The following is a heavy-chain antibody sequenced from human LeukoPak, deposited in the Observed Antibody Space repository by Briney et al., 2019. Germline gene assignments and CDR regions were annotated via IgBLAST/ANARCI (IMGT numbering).Heavy chain of an antibody. CDR3: APQYYYDSSGRFDY. J-gene: IGHJ4*02. D-gene: IGHD3-22*01. CDR2: ISGSGGST. Sequence: GGSLRLSCAASGFTFSSYGMSWVRQAPGKGLEWVSAISGSGGSTYYADSVKGRFTISRDNSKNTLYLQMNSLRAEDTAVYYCAPQYYYDSSGRFDYWGQGTLVTVSS. CDR1: GFTFSSYG. V-gene: IGHV3-23*01.